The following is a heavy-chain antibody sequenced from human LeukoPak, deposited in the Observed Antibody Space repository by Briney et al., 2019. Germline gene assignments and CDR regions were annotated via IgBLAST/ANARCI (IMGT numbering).Heavy chain of an antibody. CDR2: ISSSSGSI. J-gene: IGHJ4*02. CDR3: ARDWNYFSC. Sequence: GGSLRLSCAASGFTFSSYSMNWVHQARGKGLEWVPSISSSSGSIYYADSVKGRFTISRDNAKNSVYLQMNSLRAEDTAVYYCARDWNYFSCWGQGTLVTVSS. CDR1: GFTFSSYS. V-gene: IGHV3-21*01. D-gene: IGHD1-1*01.